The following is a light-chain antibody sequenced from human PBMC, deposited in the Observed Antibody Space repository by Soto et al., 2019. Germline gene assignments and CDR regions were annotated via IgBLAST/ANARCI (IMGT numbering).Light chain of an antibody. V-gene: IGKV2-30*02. J-gene: IGKJ5*01. CDR1: QSLVHSDGIAY. CDR2: KVS. Sequence: DVVMTQSPLSLPVTLGQPASISCRSNQSLVHSDGIAYFSWFQQRPGRSPRRLIYKVSNRDSGVPDRFSGSGSGTDFALKISRVDAEDVGVYYCMQGPHWPITFGQGTRLEIK. CDR3: MQGPHWPIT.